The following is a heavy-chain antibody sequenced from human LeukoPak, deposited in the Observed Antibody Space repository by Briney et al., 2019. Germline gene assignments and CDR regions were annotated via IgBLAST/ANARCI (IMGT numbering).Heavy chain of an antibody. CDR1: GYTFTSYY. J-gene: IGHJ4*02. V-gene: IGHV1-18*04. D-gene: IGHD4-17*01. CDR2: ISPYKGDR. Sequence: GASVKVSCKASGYTFTSYYMHWVRQAPGRGLEWMGWISPYKGDRNYAQSLQGRVTMTTDTSTSTAYMEVRSLRSDDTAVYYCATEGGWQPTDYGDNVYWGQGTLVTVSS. CDR3: ATEGGWQPTDYGDNVY.